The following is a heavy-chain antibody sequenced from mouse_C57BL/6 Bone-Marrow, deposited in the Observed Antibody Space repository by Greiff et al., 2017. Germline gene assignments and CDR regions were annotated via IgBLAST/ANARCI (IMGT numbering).Heavy chain of an antibody. CDR2: IHPNSGST. V-gene: IGHV1-64*01. Sequence: QVQLQQPGAELVKPGASVKLSCKASGYTFTSYWMHWVKQRPGQGLEWIGMIHPNSGSTNYNEKFKSKATLTVDKSSSTAYMQLSSLTSEDSAVYYCARGDDYDRDWYFDVWGTGTTVTVSS. J-gene: IGHJ1*03. D-gene: IGHD2-4*01. CDR3: ARGDDYDRDWYFDV. CDR1: GYTFTSYW.